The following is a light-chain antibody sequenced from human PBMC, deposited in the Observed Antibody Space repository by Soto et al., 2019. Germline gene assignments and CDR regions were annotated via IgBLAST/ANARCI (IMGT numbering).Light chain of an antibody. CDR2: LGS. J-gene: IGKJ4*01. CDR1: QSLLHSNGYNY. CDR3: MQALQTPT. V-gene: IGKV2-28*01. Sequence: DIAMTQSPLSLPVTPGEPASIPCRSSQSLLHSNGYNYLDSYLQKPAQSPQLLIYLGSNRAIGVADRFSGSGSGTDFTLKISRVEAEDVGVYYCMQALQTPTFGGGTKVEIK.